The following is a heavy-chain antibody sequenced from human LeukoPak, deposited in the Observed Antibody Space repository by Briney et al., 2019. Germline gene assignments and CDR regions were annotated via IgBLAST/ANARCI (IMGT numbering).Heavy chain of an antibody. J-gene: IGHJ5*02. Sequence: GGSLRLSCAASGFTFSSYSMNWVRQAPGKGLEWVSSISSSSSYIYYADSVKGRFTISRDNSKNTLYLQMNSLRADDTAVYYCVRGYSYGWFDPWGQGTLVTVSS. CDR1: GFTFSSYS. CDR2: ISSSSSYI. CDR3: VRGYSYGWFDP. V-gene: IGHV3-21*04. D-gene: IGHD5-18*01.